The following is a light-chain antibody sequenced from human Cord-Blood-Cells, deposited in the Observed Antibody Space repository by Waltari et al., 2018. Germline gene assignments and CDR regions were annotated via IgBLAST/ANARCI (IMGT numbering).Light chain of an antibody. CDR2: EAN. J-gene: IGLJ3*02. CDR1: SGSIASNY. V-gene: IGLV6-57*01. Sequence: NFMLTQPHSVSESPGKTVTISCTRSSGSIASNYVQWYQQRPDSSPTTLIYEANQRPSWVPDRFSGSIDSSSNSASLTISGLKTEDEADYYCQSYDSSNWVFGGGTKLTVL. CDR3: QSYDSSNWV.